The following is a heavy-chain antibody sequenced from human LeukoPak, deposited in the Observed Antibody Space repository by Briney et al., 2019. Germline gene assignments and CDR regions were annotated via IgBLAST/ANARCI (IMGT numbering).Heavy chain of an antibody. CDR2: ISGSSGSA. CDR3: ARASGSYLNFDY. Sequence: GGSLRLYCAASRFTLSNYAMSWARQAPGKGLEWVSAISGSSGSAYYADSVKGRFTISRDNSKNPLFLQMNSLRAEDTAVYYCARASGSYLNFDYWGQGTLVAVSS. V-gene: IGHV3-23*01. CDR1: RFTLSNYA. D-gene: IGHD3-10*01. J-gene: IGHJ4*02.